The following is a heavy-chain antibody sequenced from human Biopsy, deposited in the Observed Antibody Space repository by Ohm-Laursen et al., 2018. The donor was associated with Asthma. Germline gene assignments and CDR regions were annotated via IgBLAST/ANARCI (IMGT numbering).Heavy chain of an antibody. CDR1: GFTFSSYG. CDR3: ARGDSSGWSHYYFDY. D-gene: IGHD6-19*01. CDR2: ISKDGILT. Sequence: SLRLSCTASGFTFSSYGMHWVRQAPGKGLEWVALISKDGILTNYADSVKGRFTISRDFSKNTLHLQMHSLRVEDTAVYYCARGDSSGWSHYYFDYWGQGTLVTVSS. J-gene: IGHJ4*02. V-gene: IGHV3-30*03.